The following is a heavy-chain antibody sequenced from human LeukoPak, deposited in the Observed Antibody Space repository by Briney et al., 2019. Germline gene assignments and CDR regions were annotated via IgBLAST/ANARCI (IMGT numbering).Heavy chain of an antibody. V-gene: IGHV3-23*01. D-gene: IGHD6-13*01. CDR3: AKDRGIGSSWYSGAFDI. CDR2: ISGSGGST. J-gene: IGHJ3*02. CDR1: GSTFSAYA. Sequence: GGSLRLSCAVSGSTFSAYAMTWVRQAPEKGLGGVSVISGSGGSTYYAASVNGRFTISRDNSKNTLYLQMNSLRVEDTAVYYCAKDRGIGSSWYSGAFDIWGQGTMVTVSS.